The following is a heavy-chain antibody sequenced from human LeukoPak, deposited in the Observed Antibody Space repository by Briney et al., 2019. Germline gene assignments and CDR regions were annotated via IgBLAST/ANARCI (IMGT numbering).Heavy chain of an antibody. CDR3: ASSGSYFQADY. V-gene: IGHV4-38-2*02. J-gene: IGHJ4*02. CDR1: GYSISSGYY. CDR2: IYHSGST. Sequence: SETLSLTCTVSGYSISSGYYWGWIRQPPGKGLEWIGSIYHSGSTYYNPSLKSRVTISVDTSKNQFSLKLGSVTAADTAVYYCASSGSYFQADYWGQGTLVTVSS. D-gene: IGHD3-10*01.